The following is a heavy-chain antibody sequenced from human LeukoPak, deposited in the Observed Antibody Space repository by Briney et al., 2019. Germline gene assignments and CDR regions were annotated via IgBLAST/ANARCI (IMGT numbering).Heavy chain of an antibody. Sequence: PGGSLRLSCAASGFTFSEYYMSWIRQAPGKGLEWVSFISSSSSYTNYADSVKGRFTISRDNAKNSLYLQVNSLRAEDTAVYYCARDFKAVAGTSHEVFDYWGQGTLVTVSS. V-gene: IGHV3-11*05. CDR3: ARDFKAVAGTSHEVFDY. CDR2: ISSSSSYT. J-gene: IGHJ4*02. CDR1: GFTFSEYY. D-gene: IGHD6-19*01.